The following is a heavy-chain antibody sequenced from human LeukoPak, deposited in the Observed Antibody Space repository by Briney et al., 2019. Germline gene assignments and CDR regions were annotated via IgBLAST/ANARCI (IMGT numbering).Heavy chain of an antibody. CDR1: GESTRSYY. CDR2: IYTSGST. D-gene: IGHD3-10*01. J-gene: IGHJ6*03. CDR3: ARDLGSGSYYNVGPPDDYYYYMDV. Sequence: SETLSLTCTVSGESTRSYYWSWIRQPAGKGLEWIGRIYTSGSTNYNPSLKSRVTISVDTSKNQFSLKLSSVTAADTAVYYCARDLGSGSYYNVGPPDDYYYYMDVWGKGTTVTISS. V-gene: IGHV4-4*07.